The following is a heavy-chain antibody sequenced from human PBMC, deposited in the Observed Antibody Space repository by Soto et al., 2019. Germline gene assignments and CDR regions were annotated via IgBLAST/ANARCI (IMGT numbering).Heavy chain of an antibody. CDR1: SASIDNN. Sequence: SETLSLTCAVSSASIDNNWNWVRQPPGKGLECIGNIYYSGSTNYNPSLKSRVTMSVDTPKNQFSLKLSSVTAADTAVYYCARGGYYDYVWGSYDLFDYWGQGTPVTVSP. V-gene: IGHV4-59*12. J-gene: IGHJ4*02. D-gene: IGHD3-16*01. CDR3: ARGGYYDYVWGSYDLFDY. CDR2: IYYSGST.